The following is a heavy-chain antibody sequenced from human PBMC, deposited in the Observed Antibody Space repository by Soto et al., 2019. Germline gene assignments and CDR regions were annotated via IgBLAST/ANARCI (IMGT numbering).Heavy chain of an antibody. J-gene: IGHJ6*03. CDR1: GFTFSSYS. CDR2: ISSSSNYI. CDR3: AREGCTNGVCYYMDV. V-gene: IGHV3-21*01. D-gene: IGHD2-8*01. Sequence: PGGSLRLSCAASGFTFSSYSMNWVRQAPGKGLEWVSSISSSSNYIYYADSVKGRFTISRDNAKNSLYLQMNSLRAEDTAVYYCAREGCTNGVCYYMDVWGKGTTVTVSS.